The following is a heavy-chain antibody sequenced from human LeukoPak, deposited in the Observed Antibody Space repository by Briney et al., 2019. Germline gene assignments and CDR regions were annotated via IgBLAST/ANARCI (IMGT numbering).Heavy chain of an antibody. D-gene: IGHD6-25*01. V-gene: IGHV3-30*02. CDR2: IRYDGSNK. J-gene: IGHJ6*02. CDR3: AKDGRGVRTMAATYYYYYGMDV. CDR1: GFTFSSYG. Sequence: GGSLRPSCAASGFTFSSYGMPWVRQAPGKGLEWVAFIRYDGSNKYYADSVKGRFTISRDNSKNTLYLQMNSLRAEDTAVYYCAKDGRGVRTMAATYYYYYGMDVWGQGTTVTVSS.